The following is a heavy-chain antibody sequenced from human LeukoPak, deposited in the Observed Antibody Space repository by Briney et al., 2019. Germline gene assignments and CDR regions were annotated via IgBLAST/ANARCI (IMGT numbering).Heavy chain of an antibody. CDR1: GFTFTDYY. J-gene: IGHJ6*03. Sequence: PGGSLRLSCAASGFTFTDYYMSWIRQAPGKGLEWVSYITNSGTTIYYADSVKGRFTISRDNAKNSLYLQMNSLRAEDTAVYYCARVVRSHYMDVWGKGTTVTVSS. CDR2: ITNSGTTI. D-gene: IGHD3-3*01. V-gene: IGHV3-11*04. CDR3: ARVVRSHYMDV.